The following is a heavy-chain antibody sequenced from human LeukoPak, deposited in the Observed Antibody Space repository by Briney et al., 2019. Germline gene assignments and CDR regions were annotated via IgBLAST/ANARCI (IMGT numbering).Heavy chain of an antibody. D-gene: IGHD4-17*01. V-gene: IGHV1-8*01. Sequence: ASVKVSCKASGYTFTSYDINWVRQATGQGLEWMGWMNPNSGNTGYAQRFQGRVTMTRNTSISTAYMELSSLRSEDTAVYYCARGHRGAGDGDPGDYWGQGTLVTVSS. CDR3: ARGHRGAGDGDPGDY. J-gene: IGHJ4*02. CDR1: GYTFTSYD. CDR2: MNPNSGNT.